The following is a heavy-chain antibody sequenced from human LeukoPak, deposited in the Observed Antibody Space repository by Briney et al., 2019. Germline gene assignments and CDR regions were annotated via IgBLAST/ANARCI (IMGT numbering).Heavy chain of an antibody. CDR2: INPSGGST. CDR3: ASLQGSSTSLFDY. V-gene: IGHV1-46*01. D-gene: IGHD2-2*01. J-gene: IGHJ4*02. Sequence: ASVKVSCKASGYTFTSYYMHWVRQAPGQGLEWMGIINPSGGSTSYAQKFQGRVTISVDTSKNQFSLKLSSVTAADTAVYYCASLQGSSTSLFDYWGQGTLITVSS. CDR1: GYTFTSYY.